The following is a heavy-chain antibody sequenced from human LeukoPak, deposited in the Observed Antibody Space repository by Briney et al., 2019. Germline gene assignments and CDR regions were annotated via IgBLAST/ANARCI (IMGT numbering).Heavy chain of an antibody. CDR2: IYYSGST. D-gene: IGHD2-21*02. V-gene: IGHV4-39*01. Sequence: PSETLSLTCTVSGGSISSSSYSWGWIRQPPGKGLEWIGSIYYSGSTNYNPSLKSRVTISVDTSKNQFSLKLSSVTAADTAVYYCARHMSYCGGDCYSLWDDAFDIWGQGTMVTVSS. CDR3: ARHMSYCGGDCYSLWDDAFDI. CDR1: GGSISSSSYS. J-gene: IGHJ3*02.